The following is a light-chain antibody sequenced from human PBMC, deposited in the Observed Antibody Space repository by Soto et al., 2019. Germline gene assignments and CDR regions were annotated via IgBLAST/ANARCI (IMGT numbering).Light chain of an antibody. J-gene: IGLJ2*01. V-gene: IGLV4-69*01. CDR1: SGHSNYA. CDR3: QTWGSGTVV. CDR2: LNSDGSH. Sequence: QLVLTQSPSASASLGASVKLTCTLTSGHSNYAIAWHQQQSEKGTRYLMKLNSDGSHSKGDGIPDRFSGSSTGAERSLTISSLQYEDEADYYSQTWGSGTVVFGGGTKLTVL.